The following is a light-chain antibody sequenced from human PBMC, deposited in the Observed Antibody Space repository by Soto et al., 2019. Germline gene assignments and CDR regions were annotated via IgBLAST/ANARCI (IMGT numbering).Light chain of an antibody. CDR2: YAS. CDR3: QQRSNWPPIT. V-gene: IGKV3-11*01. CDR1: QRVSRS. Sequence: EIVLTQSPATLALSPGDRATLSCRASQRVSRSLAWYHQKPGQAPRLLIIYASNRATGIPARVSGSGSGTDVTLTISSLEPEDFSVYYCQQRSNWPPITFGQGTRLDI. J-gene: IGKJ5*01.